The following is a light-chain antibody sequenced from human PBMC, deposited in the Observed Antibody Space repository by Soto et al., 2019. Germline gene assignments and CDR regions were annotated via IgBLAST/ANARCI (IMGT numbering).Light chain of an antibody. J-gene: IGKJ4*01. V-gene: IGKV3-11*01. CDR2: DAS. Sequence: EIVLTQSPATLSLSPGERATLSCRASQSVSSYLAWYQQKPGQAPRRLIYDASNRATGIPARFSGSGSGTDFTRTISSREPEDFAVYYCQQRSDWPLTFGGGTKVEIK. CDR3: QQRSDWPLT. CDR1: QSVSSY.